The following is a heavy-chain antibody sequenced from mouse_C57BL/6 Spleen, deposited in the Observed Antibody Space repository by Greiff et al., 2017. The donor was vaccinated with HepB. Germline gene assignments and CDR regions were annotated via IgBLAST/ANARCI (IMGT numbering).Heavy chain of an antibody. Sequence: QVQLQQPGAELVKPGASVKMSCKASGYTFTSYWITWVKQRPGQGLEWIGDIYPGSGSTNYNEKFKSKATLTVDTSSSTAYMQLSSLTSEDSAVYYCASGLITTVVFDYWGQGTTLTVSS. J-gene: IGHJ2*01. D-gene: IGHD1-1*01. CDR1: GYTFTSYW. V-gene: IGHV1-55*01. CDR2: IYPGSGST. CDR3: ASGLITTVVFDY.